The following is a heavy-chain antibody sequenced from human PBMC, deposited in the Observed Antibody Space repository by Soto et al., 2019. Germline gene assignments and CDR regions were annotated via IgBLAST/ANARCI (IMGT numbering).Heavy chain of an antibody. V-gene: IGHV3-11*06. J-gene: IGHJ4*02. CDR2: ISSSSSYT. CDR3: AFIAVAGLDY. D-gene: IGHD6-19*01. Sequence: GGSLRLSCAASGFTFSDYYMSWIRQAPGKGLEWVSYISSSSSYTNYADSVKGRFTISRDNAKNSLYLQMNSLRAEDTAVYYCAFIAVAGLDYWGQGTLVTVSS. CDR1: GFTFSDYY.